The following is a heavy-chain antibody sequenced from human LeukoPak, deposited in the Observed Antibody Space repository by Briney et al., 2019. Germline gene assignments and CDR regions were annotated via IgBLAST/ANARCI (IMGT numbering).Heavy chain of an antibody. Sequence: GGSLRLSCAASEFTVSTNYMSWVRQAPGKGLEWVSVIYSGGGTYYADSVKGRFTISRDNSKNTLYLQMNSLRTEDTAVYHRARAQLIMMTHAFHIWGQGTMVTVSS. CDR1: EFTVSTNY. V-gene: IGHV3-53*01. J-gene: IGHJ3*02. CDR3: ARAQLIMMTHAFHI. CDR2: IYSGGGT. D-gene: IGHD3-16*01.